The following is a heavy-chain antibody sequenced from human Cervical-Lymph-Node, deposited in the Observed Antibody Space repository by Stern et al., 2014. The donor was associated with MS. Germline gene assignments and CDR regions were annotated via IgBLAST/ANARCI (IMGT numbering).Heavy chain of an antibody. J-gene: IGHJ6*02. CDR1: GGTFINYA. CDR2: ILPIVGST. Sequence: QMQLVQSGAEVKKPGSSVKVSCKASGGTFINYAISWVRQAPGQGLEWIGGILPIVGSTHYAQRFQGRFIITADNSANTAYLEVSSLRFEDTGVYFCARDNDDNGMDVWGQGTTVTVSS. CDR3: ARDNDDNGMDV. V-gene: IGHV1-69*06. D-gene: IGHD1-1*01.